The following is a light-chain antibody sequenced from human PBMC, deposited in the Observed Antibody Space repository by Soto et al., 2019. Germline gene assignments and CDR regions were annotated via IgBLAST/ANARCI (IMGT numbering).Light chain of an antibody. J-gene: IGLJ2*01. CDR1: NSDIGRYKF. CDR2: EGT. Sequence: QSALTQPASVSGSPGQSITISCTGTNSDIGRYKFVSWFQQHPGKDPKLMIFEGTNRPSGVSNRFSGSKSGNTASLTISGLQAEDEAIYFCSSSTNTNTLVIFGGGTKLTVL. V-gene: IGLV2-14*01. CDR3: SSSTNTNTLVI.